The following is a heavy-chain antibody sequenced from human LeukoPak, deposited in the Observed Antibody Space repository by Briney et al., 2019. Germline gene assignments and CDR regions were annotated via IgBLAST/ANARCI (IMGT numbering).Heavy chain of an antibody. J-gene: IGHJ4*02. CDR1: GFTFSSYA. D-gene: IGHD6-19*01. Sequence: PGGSLRLSCAASGFTFSSYAMSWVRQAPGKGLEWVSAITGSGGSTYYADSVKGRFIISRDNSKNTLFLQMNSLRAEDTAVHYCAKEGSYSGWAFDYRGQGTLVTVSS. CDR3: AKEGSYSGWAFDY. CDR2: ITGSGGST. V-gene: IGHV3-23*01.